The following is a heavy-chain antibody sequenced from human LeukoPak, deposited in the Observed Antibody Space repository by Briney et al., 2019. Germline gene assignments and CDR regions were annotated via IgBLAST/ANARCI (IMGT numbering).Heavy chain of an antibody. CDR3: ARGPLWFGELFPFDY. V-gene: IGHV1-18*01. Sequence: ASVKVSCKASGYTFTSYGISWVRQAPGQGLEWMGWISAYNGNTNYAQKLQGRVTMTTDTSTSTAYMELRSLRSDDTAVYYCARGPLWFGELFPFDYWGQGTLVTVSS. D-gene: IGHD3-10*01. CDR1: GYTFTSYG. CDR2: ISAYNGNT. J-gene: IGHJ4*02.